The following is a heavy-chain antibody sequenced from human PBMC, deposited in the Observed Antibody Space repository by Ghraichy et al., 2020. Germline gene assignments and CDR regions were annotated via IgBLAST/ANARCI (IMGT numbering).Heavy chain of an antibody. CDR1: GFAYNSYW. V-gene: IGHV3-7*01. CDR2: IKYDGSAE. J-gene: IGHJ4*02. D-gene: IGHD2-21*02. Sequence: GGSLRLSCAASGFAYNSYWMNWVSQAPGKGLEWVAYIKYDGSAEYYVDSVKGRFAISRDNAKNSLFLQMNSLRAEDTAVYYCARGWGRFDYWGQGTLVTVSS. CDR3: ARGWGRFDY.